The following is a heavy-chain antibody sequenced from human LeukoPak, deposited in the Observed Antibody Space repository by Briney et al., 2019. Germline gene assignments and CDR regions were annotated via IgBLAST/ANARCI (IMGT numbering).Heavy chain of an antibody. J-gene: IGHJ4*02. CDR3: AKDGNWARFEN. CDR2: FTCSGSTT. D-gene: IGHD7-27*01. V-gene: IGHV3-23*01. CDR1: GLAFSNYG. Sequence: PGGSLTLSCAASGLAFSNYGMNWVRQAPGKGLEWVSGFTCSGSTTYYADSVKGRFTISRDNPKNTLYLQMNSPRAEDTAAYYCAKDGNWARFENWGQGTLVTVSS.